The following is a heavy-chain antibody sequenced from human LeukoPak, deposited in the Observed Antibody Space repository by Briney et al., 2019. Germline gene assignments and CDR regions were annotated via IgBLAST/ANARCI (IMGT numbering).Heavy chain of an antibody. CDR1: GGSISSGSYY. CDR2: IYTSGST. V-gene: IGHV4-61*02. CDR3: ARAPYYYGSGIVVGLDP. J-gene: IGHJ5*02. D-gene: IGHD3-10*01. Sequence: SETLSLTCTVSGGSISSGSYYWSWIRQPAGKGLEWIGRIYTSGSTNYNPSLKSRVTISVDTSRNQFSLKLSSVTAADTAVYYCARAPYYYGSGIVVGLDPWGQGTLVTVSS.